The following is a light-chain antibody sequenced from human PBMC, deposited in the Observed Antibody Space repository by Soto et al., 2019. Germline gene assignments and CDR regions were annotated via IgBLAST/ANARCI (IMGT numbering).Light chain of an antibody. CDR3: QQYKSYPLT. Sequence: DIQLTQSPSTLSASVRDRVTITCRASQSMSRWLAWYQQKPGKAPKVLIYDASILESGVPSRFSGSGSGTDFTLTITSLQPDDFATYYCQQYKSYPLTFGGGTKVEIK. CDR2: DAS. V-gene: IGKV1-5*01. J-gene: IGKJ4*01. CDR1: QSMSRW.